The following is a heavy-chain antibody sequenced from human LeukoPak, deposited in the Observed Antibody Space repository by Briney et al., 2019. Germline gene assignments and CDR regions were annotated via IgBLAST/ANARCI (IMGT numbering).Heavy chain of an antibody. V-gene: IGHV3-43*01. CDR2: ISWDGDTT. CDR3: ARGATDTTRWFDP. CDR1: GFTFDDYI. Sequence: GGSLRLSCAASGFTFDDYIMHWVRQAPGKGLEWVSLISWDGDTTYYADSVKGRFTISRDNAKNSLYLQMNGLRADDTATYYCARGATDTTRWFDPWGQGTLVTVSS. J-gene: IGHJ5*02. D-gene: IGHD1-7*01.